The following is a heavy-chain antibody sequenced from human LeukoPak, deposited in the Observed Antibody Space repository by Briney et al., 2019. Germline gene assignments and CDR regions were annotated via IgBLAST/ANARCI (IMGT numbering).Heavy chain of an antibody. D-gene: IGHD1-1*01. CDR3: ARWTNFHAFDF. Sequence: GGSLRLSCAASGFTFSSYAMGWVRQAPGKGLEWVSLLYSAGSTNYADSVKGRFTISRDDSKNTVYLQMNSLRAEDTAVYYCARWTNFHAFDFWGQGTLVTVSS. CDR1: GFTFSSYA. V-gene: IGHV3-23*03. CDR2: LYSAGST. J-gene: IGHJ3*01.